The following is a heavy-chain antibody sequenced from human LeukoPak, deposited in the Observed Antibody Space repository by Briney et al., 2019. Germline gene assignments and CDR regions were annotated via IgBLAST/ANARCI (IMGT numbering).Heavy chain of an antibody. J-gene: IGHJ6*03. Sequence: KTSETLSLTCTVSGGSISSSSYYWGWIRQPPGKGLEWIGSIYYSGSTYYNPSLKSRVTISVDTSKNQFSLKLSSVTAADTAVYYCARGCVWRGYYYMDVWGKGTTVTVSS. CDR2: IYYSGST. D-gene: IGHD3-16*01. CDR1: GGSISSSSYY. V-gene: IGHV4-39*07. CDR3: ARGCVWRGYYYMDV.